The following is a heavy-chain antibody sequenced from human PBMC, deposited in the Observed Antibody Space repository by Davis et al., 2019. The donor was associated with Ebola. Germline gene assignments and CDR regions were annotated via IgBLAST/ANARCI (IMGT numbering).Heavy chain of an antibody. D-gene: IGHD4-17*01. J-gene: IGHJ5*02. Sequence: MPSETLSLTCTVSGVSISNNNYYWGWIRQPPGKGLEWIGSIHNSGSTNYNPSLKSRVTISVDTSKNQFSLTIHSVTAADTGVYYCARTSLTSVSAAGLGYNYFDPWGRGTLVTVSS. CDR3: ARTSLTSVSAAGLGYNYFDP. CDR1: GVSISNNNYY. CDR2: IHNSGST. V-gene: IGHV4-39*07.